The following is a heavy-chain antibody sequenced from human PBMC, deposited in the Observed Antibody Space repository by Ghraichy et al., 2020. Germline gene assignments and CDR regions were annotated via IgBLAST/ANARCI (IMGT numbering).Heavy chain of an antibody. Sequence: GGSLRLSCAASGFTFSSYWMHWVRQAPGKGLVWVSRINNDGSATNYADSVRGRFTISRDNAKNMLYLQMSSLRAEDTAVYYCAKGLWSGYQNWFDPWGQGTLVTVSS. CDR2: INNDGSAT. D-gene: IGHD3-3*01. J-gene: IGHJ5*02. CDR3: AKGLWSGYQNWFDP. CDR1: GFTFSSYW. V-gene: IGHV3-74*01.